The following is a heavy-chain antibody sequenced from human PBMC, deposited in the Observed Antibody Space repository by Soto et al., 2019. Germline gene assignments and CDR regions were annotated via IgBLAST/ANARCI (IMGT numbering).Heavy chain of an antibody. D-gene: IGHD3-22*01. CDR3: AKDSYYYDSSGYYP. Sequence: PGGSLRLSCAASGFTFSSYAMSWVRQAPGKGLEWVSAISGSGGSTYYADSVKGRFTISRDNSKNTLYLQMNSLRAEDTAVYYCAKDSYYYDSSGYYPWGQGTLVTVSS. V-gene: IGHV3-23*01. J-gene: IGHJ5*02. CDR2: ISGSGGST. CDR1: GFTFSSYA.